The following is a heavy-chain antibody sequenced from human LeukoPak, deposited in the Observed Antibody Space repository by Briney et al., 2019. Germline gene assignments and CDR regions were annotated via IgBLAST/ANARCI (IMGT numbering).Heavy chain of an antibody. CDR3: RRDGFSSMH. Sequence: GGSLRLSCAASGLTFSNAWMSWVRQAPGKGLEWVGRIKSKTDGGTIDYAAPVKGRFTISRDDSKNTMYLQINSLKTEDTAVYYCRRDGFSSMHWGQGTLVTVSS. D-gene: IGHD5-24*01. J-gene: IGHJ4*02. CDR2: IKSKTDGGTI. V-gene: IGHV3-15*01. CDR1: GLTFSNAW.